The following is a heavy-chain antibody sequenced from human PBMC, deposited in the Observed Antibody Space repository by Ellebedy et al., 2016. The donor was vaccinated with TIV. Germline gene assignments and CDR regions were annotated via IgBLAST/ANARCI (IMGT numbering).Heavy chain of an antibody. D-gene: IGHD3-16*01. CDR1: GYTFSDYY. V-gene: IGHV1-2*02. Sequence: AASVKVSCKASGYTFSDYYMHWVRQAPGQGLEWMGWINPYSGGTDYEQKFHVRVTMTRDTSISTAYMDLSGQRSDDTAVYYCSRDWGRGNYVNWGQGTLVTVSS. CDR2: INPYSGGT. CDR3: SRDWGRGNYVN. J-gene: IGHJ4*02.